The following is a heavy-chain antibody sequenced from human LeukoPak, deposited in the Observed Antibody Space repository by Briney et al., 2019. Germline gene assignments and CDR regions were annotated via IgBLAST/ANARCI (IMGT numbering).Heavy chain of an antibody. CDR3: AKEPMIVVVTPGRHFDY. J-gene: IGHJ4*02. CDR1: GFTFSSYG. V-gene: IGHV3-33*06. Sequence: GGSLRLSCAASGFTFSSYGMHWVRQAPGKGLEWVAVIWYGGSNKYYADSVKGRFTISRDNSKNTLYLQMNSLRAEDTAVYYCAKEPMIVVVTPGRHFDYWGQGTLVTVSS. CDR2: IWYGGSNK. D-gene: IGHD3-22*01.